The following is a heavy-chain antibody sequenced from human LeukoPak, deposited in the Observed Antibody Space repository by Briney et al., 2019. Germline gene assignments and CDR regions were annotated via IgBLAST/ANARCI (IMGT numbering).Heavy chain of an antibody. CDR2: IYYSGST. CDR3: ARSYYDFWSAYDAFDI. J-gene: IGHJ3*02. Sequence: SETLSLTCAVYGGSFSGYYWSWIRQPPGKGLEWIGYIYYSGSTNYNPSLKSRVTISVDTSKNQFSLKLSSVTAADTAVYYCARSYYDFWSAYDAFDIWGQGTMVTVSS. CDR1: GGSFSGYY. D-gene: IGHD3-3*01. V-gene: IGHV4-59*01.